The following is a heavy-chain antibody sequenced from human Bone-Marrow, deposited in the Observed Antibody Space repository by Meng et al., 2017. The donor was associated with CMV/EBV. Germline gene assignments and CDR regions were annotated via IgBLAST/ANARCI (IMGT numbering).Heavy chain of an antibody. Sequence: QVQLQESGPGLVKLSETLSLTCTVSGGYISSYYWSWIRQPAGKGLEWIGRIYTSGSTNYNPSLKSRVTMSVDTSKNQFSLKLSSVTAADTAVYYCARGSGYFDWLADWFDPWGQGTLVTASS. V-gene: IGHV4-4*07. J-gene: IGHJ5*02. CDR3: ARGSGYFDWLADWFDP. CDR2: IYTSGST. CDR1: GGYISSYY. D-gene: IGHD3-9*01.